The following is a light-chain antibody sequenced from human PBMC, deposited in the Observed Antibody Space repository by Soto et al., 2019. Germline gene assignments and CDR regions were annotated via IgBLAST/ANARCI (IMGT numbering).Light chain of an antibody. CDR3: QQYSHWPPA. J-gene: IGKJ1*01. CDR1: QSVSGD. CDR2: AAS. V-gene: IGKV3-15*01. Sequence: ETVMTQSPATVSVSPGERVTLSCRASQSVSGDLAWYQQKPGQAPRLLMYAASARATGFPARFSASGSGTEFTITVSSLQSEDFEVYYCQQYSHWPPAFGQGTKVDSK.